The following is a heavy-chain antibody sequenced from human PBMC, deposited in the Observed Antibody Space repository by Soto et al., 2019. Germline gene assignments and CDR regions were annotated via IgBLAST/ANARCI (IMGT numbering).Heavy chain of an antibody. Sequence: PGESLKISCKGSGYSFTSYWIGWVRQMPGKGLEWMGIIYPGDSDTRYSPSFQGQVTISADKSISTAYLQWSSLKASDTAMYYCARVHLWFGEFYYYYGMDVWGQGTTVTVSS. V-gene: IGHV5-51*01. CDR2: IYPGDSDT. J-gene: IGHJ6*02. CDR1: GYSFTSYW. D-gene: IGHD3-10*01. CDR3: ARVHLWFGEFYYYYGMDV.